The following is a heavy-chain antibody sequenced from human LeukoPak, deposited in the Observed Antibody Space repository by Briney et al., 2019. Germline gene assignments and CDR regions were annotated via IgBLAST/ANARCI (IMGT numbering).Heavy chain of an antibody. D-gene: IGHD3-16*01. CDR1: VVSISSGHYY. J-gene: IGHJ5*02. CDR2: VFYSGST. V-gene: IGHV4-39*07. CDR3: ARHTIDTTLGGVPDYFDA. Sequence: SETLSLTCTVSVVSISSGHYYWAWIRHPPGGGLECIAGVFYSGSTYYDPSFNGRVTLSVDTSKNQFSLRLSSVTAADTAIYYCARHTIDTTLGGVPDYFDAWGQGTPVTVSS.